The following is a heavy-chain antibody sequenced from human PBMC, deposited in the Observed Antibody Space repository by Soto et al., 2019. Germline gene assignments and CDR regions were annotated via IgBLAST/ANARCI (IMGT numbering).Heavy chain of an antibody. J-gene: IGHJ4*02. CDR2: IGLSGDTI. CDR3: ARESFSASPNFFDY. CDR1: GFSFTNYE. V-gene: IGHV3-48*03. Sequence: PGGSLRLSCAVSGFSFTNYEMNWVRHAPGKGLERIAYIGLSGDTIYYADSVKGRFTISRDHAKNSLELQMNSLRADDTALYYCARESFSASPNFFDYWGRGTQVTVSS. D-gene: IGHD3-16*01.